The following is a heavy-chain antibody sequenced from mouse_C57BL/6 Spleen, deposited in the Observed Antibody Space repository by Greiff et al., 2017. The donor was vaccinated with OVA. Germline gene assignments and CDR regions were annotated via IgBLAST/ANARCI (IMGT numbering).Heavy chain of an antibody. D-gene: IGHD2-4*01. CDR3: ASSRYDYDGDWFAY. CDR2: IHPNSGST. Sequence: QVQLQQPGAELVKPGASVKLSCKASGYTFTSYWMHWVKQRPGQGLEWIGMIHPNSGSTNYNEKFKSKATLTVDKSSSTAYMQLSSLTSEDSAVYYCASSRYDYDGDWFAYWGQGTLVTVSA. J-gene: IGHJ3*01. CDR1: GYTFTSYW. V-gene: IGHV1-64*01.